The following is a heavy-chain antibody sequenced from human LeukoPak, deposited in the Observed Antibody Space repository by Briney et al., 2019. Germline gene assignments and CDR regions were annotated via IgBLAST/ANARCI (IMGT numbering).Heavy chain of an antibody. CDR3: TTKYQLPLDY. V-gene: IGHV3-15*01. Sequence: PGGSLRLSCAASGFTFRIYWMSWVRQAPGKGLEWVGRIKSNTDGGTTDYAAPVKGRFTISRDDSKNTLYLQMNSLKTEDTAVYYCTTKYQLPLDYWGQGTLVTVSS. D-gene: IGHD2-2*01. CDR2: IKSNTDGGTT. J-gene: IGHJ4*02. CDR1: GFTFRIYW.